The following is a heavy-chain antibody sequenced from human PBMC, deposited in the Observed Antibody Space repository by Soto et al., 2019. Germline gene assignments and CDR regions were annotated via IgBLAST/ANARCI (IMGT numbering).Heavy chain of an antibody. V-gene: IGHV1-3*01. CDR1: GYTFTSYA. Sequence: GASVKVSCKASGYTFTSYAMHWVRQAPGQRLEWMGWINAGNGNTKYSQKFQGRVTITRDTSASTAYMELSSLRSEDTAVYYCARPGIAVAGMHYWGQGTLVTVSS. CDR3: ARPGIAVAGMHY. J-gene: IGHJ4*02. D-gene: IGHD6-19*01. CDR2: INAGNGNT.